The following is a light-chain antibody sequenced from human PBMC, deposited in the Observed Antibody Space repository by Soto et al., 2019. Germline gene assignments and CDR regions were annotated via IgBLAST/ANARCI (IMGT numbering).Light chain of an antibody. CDR2: DVS. CDR3: SSYPSSSTHV. CDR1: SSDVGGYQY. V-gene: IGLV2-14*01. Sequence: QSALTQPASVSGSPGQSITISCTGTSSDVGGYQYVSWYQQHPGTAPKLMIYDVSDRPSGVSNRFSGSQSGNTASLTISGLQAEDEADYYCSSYPSSSTHVFGTGTKLTVL. J-gene: IGLJ1*01.